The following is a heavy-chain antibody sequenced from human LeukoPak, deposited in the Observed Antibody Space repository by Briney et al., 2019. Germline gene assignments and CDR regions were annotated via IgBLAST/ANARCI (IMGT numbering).Heavy chain of an antibody. CDR2: ISGSGGST. Sequence: GGSLRLSCAASGFTFSSYAMSWVRQAPGKGLEWVSAISGSGGSTYYADSVKGRFTISRDNSKNTLYLQMNSLRAEDTAVYYCAKDQDYYDSSGYYGHWGQGTLVTVSS. D-gene: IGHD3-22*01. V-gene: IGHV3-23*01. CDR1: GFTFSSYA. J-gene: IGHJ4*02. CDR3: AKDQDYYDSSGYYGH.